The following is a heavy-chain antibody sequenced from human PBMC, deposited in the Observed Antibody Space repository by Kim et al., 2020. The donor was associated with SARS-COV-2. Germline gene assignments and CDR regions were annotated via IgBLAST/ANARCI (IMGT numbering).Heavy chain of an antibody. V-gene: IGHV3-7*01. D-gene: IGHD4-17*01. CDR2: SET. J-gene: IGHJ4*02. CDR3: ASNSDYRFDY. Sequence: SETYLLDAVKSRLPISRENAKNPLYLQLNSLRTEDTAVYYCASNSDYRFDYWGQGPLVTVSS.